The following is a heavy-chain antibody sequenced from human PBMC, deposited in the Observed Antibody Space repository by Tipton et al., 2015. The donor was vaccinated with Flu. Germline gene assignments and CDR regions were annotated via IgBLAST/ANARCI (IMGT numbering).Heavy chain of an antibody. D-gene: IGHD3-22*01. V-gene: IGHV4-4*07. CDR1: GGSISSYY. CDR3: ARGEASCYDDSSGYHDY. Sequence: TLSLTCTVSGGSISSYYWSWIRQPAGKGLEWIGRIYTSGSTNYNPSLKSRVTMSVDTSKNQFSLKLSSVTAADTAVYYCARGEASCYDDSSGYHDYGGQGTLAPAPS. CDR2: IYTSGST. J-gene: IGHJ4*02.